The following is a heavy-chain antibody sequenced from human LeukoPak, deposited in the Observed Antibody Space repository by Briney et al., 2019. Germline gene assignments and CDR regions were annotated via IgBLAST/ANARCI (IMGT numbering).Heavy chain of an antibody. V-gene: IGHV4-34*01. D-gene: IGHD6-13*01. J-gene: IGHJ2*01. CDR3: ARGQQQLVQSFDL. CDR2: INHSGST. CDR1: GGSFSGYY. Sequence: PSETLFLTCAVYGGSFSGYYWSWIRQPPGKGLEWIGEINHSGSTNYNPSLKSRVTISVDTSKNQFSLKLSSVTAADTAVYYCARGQQQLVQSFDLWGRGTLVTVSS.